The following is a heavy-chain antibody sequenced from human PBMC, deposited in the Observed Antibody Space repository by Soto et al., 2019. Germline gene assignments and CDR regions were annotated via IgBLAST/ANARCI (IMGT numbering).Heavy chain of an antibody. CDR2: ISSSSSFI. J-gene: IGHJ4*02. D-gene: IGHD1-26*01. V-gene: IGHV3-21*01. Sequence: EVQLVESGGGLVKPGGSLRLSYAASGFSLSDYSMNWIRQAPGKGLEWVASISSSSSFIHYAESMKGRFTISRDNAKNSLYLQMNSLSAEDTAVYYCAGSSDDGRDNWGQGTLVTVSS. CDR3: AGSSDDGRDN. CDR1: GFSLSDYS.